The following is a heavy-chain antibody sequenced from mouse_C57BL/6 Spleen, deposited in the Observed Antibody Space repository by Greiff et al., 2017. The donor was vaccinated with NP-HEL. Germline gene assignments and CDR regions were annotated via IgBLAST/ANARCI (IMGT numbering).Heavy chain of an antibody. Sequence: VKLQQSGAELVKPGASVKVSCKASGYTFTSYWMHWVKQRPGQGLEWIGRIHPSDSDTNYNQKFKGKATLTVDKSSSTAYMQLSSLTSEDSAVYYCAMGLRLQFAYWGQGTLVTVSA. J-gene: IGHJ3*01. D-gene: IGHD3-2*02. CDR1: GYTFTSYW. CDR3: AMGLRLQFAY. V-gene: IGHV1-74*01. CDR2: IHPSDSDT.